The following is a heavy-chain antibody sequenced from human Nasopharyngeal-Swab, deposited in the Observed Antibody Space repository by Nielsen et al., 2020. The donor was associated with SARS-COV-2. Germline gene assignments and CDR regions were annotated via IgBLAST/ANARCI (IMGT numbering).Heavy chain of an antibody. CDR2: IYSGGST. CDR1: GFTVSSNY. J-gene: IGHJ6*03. Sequence: GESLKISCAASGFTVSSNYMGWVRQAPGKGLEWVSVIYSGGSTYYADYVKGRCTISRNNSKNTLYFQMNSLRAEDTAVYYCARDSFGLGGGHYYYYLDVWGKGTTVTVSS. D-gene: IGHD1-26*01. CDR3: ARDSFGLGGGHYYYYLDV. V-gene: IGHV3-66*01.